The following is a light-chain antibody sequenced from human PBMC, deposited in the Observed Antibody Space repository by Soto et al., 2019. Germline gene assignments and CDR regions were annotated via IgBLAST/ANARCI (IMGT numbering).Light chain of an antibody. V-gene: IGKV3-20*01. CDR1: QSISSTY. Sequence: EIVLTQSPGTLSLSPGERATLSCRASQSISSTYLTWYHQRPGQAPRLLIYDASRRATGIPDRFSGSGSGTDFSRTISRLEPEDFAVYYCQHYDSARWTFGLGTKVEIK. CDR3: QHYDSARWT. CDR2: DAS. J-gene: IGKJ1*01.